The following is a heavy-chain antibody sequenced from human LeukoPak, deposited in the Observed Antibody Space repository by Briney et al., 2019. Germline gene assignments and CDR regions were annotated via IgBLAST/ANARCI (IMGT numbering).Heavy chain of an antibody. J-gene: IGHJ4*02. CDR3: ARVAAAGTGGDIDY. Sequence: VGSLRLSCAASGFTFSSYAMSWVRQAPGKGLEWVSAISGSGGSTYYADSVKGRFTISRDNSKNTLYLQMNSLRAEDTAVYYCARVAAAGTGGDIDYWGQGTLVTVSS. CDR2: ISGSGGST. V-gene: IGHV3-23*01. D-gene: IGHD6-13*01. CDR1: GFTFSSYA.